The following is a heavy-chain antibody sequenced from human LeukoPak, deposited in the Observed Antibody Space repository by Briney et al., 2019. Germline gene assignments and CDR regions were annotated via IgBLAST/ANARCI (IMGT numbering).Heavy chain of an antibody. V-gene: IGHV3-23*01. CDR1: GFTFSSYA. CDR2: ISGSGGST. Sequence: GGSLRLSCAASGFTFSSYAMSWVRQAPGKGLEWVSAISGSGGSTYYADSVKGRFTISRDNSKNTLYLLMNSLRAEDTAVYYCAKDYYYDSSGYYSRAEYFQHWGQGTLVTVPS. D-gene: IGHD3-22*01. CDR3: AKDYYYDSSGYYSRAEYFQH. J-gene: IGHJ1*01.